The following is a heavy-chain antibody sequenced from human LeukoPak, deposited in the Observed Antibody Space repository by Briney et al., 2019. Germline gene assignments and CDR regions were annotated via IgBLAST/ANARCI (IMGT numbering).Heavy chain of an antibody. Sequence: PGGSLRLSCAASGFTFSSYWMSWVRQAPGKGLEWVANIKQEGSEKYYVNSVKGRFTISRDNAKNSRDLQMNSLRAEDTAVYYCVREYSGWLAAAGAWGLGTLVTVSS. CDR3: VREYSGWLAAAGA. J-gene: IGHJ4*02. CDR1: GFTFSSYW. D-gene: IGHD6-13*01. V-gene: IGHV3-7*01. CDR2: IKQEGSEK.